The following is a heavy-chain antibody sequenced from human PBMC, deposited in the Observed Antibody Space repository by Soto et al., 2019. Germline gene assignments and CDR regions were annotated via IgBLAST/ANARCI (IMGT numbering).Heavy chain of an antibody. CDR1: GFNFGSYA. CDR3: VKGKESGYRGAFDS. CDR2: VSGSGGSP. V-gene: IGHV3-23*01. Sequence: PGGSLRLSCAASGFNFGSYAMGWVRQAPGKGLEWVSGVSGSGGSPYYADSVKGRLTISKDKSKNTLYLDLNNLRPEDTAVYFCVKGKESGYRGAFDSWGQGTMVTV. D-gene: IGHD5-18*01. J-gene: IGHJ4*02.